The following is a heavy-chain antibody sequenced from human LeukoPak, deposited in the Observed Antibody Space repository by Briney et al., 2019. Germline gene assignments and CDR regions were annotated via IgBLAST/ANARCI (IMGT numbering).Heavy chain of an antibody. J-gene: IGHJ6*02. CDR2: ISYDGSNK. CDR1: GFTFSSYA. Sequence: PGGSLRLSCAASGFTFSSYAMHWVRQAPGKGLEWVAVISYDGSNKYYADSVKGRFTTSRDNSKNTLYLQMNSLRAEDTAVYYCARDRAVAQSIDYYYYYGMDVWGQGTTVTVSS. CDR3: ARDRAVAQSIDYYYYYGMDV. D-gene: IGHD6-19*01. V-gene: IGHV3-30-3*01.